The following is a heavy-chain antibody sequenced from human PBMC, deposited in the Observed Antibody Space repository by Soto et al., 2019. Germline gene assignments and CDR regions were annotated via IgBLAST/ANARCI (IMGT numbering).Heavy chain of an antibody. V-gene: IGHV3-48*02. D-gene: IGHD2-15*01. J-gene: IGHJ5*01. Sequence: GGSLRLSCAASGFSFSTYNMDWVRQAPGKRPEWIAYISTTSFTIYYADSVKGRFTISRDNDRNSLYLEMNSLRDEDTAVYYCARDRCYDGTCYSASDSWGQGTLVTVSS. CDR2: ISTTSFTI. CDR3: ARDRCYDGTCYSASDS. CDR1: GFSFSTYN.